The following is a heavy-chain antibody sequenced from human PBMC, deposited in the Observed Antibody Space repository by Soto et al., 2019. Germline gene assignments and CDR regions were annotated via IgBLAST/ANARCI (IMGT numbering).Heavy chain of an antibody. Sequence: VQLQESGPGLVKPSQTLSRTCSVSGDYIHVGGYYWTWIRQRPGKCLEWMGYIYYTGKTCYNPALESRLTMSVARSKNEFSLRLTSVTAADTAVYFCGRDLTSNANCIDPWGQGTLVTVSS. V-gene: IGHV4-30-4*01. CDR1: GDYIHVGGYY. CDR3: GRDLTSNANCIDP. CDR2: IYYTGKT. D-gene: IGHD2-2*01. J-gene: IGHJ5*02.